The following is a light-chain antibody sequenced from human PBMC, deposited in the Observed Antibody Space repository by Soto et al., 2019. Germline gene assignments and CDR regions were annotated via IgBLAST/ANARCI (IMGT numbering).Light chain of an antibody. CDR2: EGS. J-gene: IGLJ1*01. CDR3: SSYTSSRYV. Sequence: QSALTQPASVSGSPGQSITISCTGTSSDVGSYNLVSWYQQHPGKAPKLMIYEGSKRPSGVSNRFSGSKSGNTASLTISGLQAEDEADYYCSSYTSSRYVFGTGTKLTVL. CDR1: SSDVGSYNL. V-gene: IGLV2-14*02.